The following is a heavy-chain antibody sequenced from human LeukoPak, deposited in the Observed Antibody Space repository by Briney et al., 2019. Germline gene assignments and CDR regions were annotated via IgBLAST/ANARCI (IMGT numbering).Heavy chain of an antibody. V-gene: IGHV1-2*02. Sequence: ASVKVSCKASGYTFTSYDINWVRQATGQGLEWMGWINPNSGGTNYAQKFQGRVTMTRDTSISTAYMELSRLRSDDTAVYYCARTEVRGEVDIWGQGTMVTVSS. CDR2: INPNSGGT. CDR1: GYTFTSYD. J-gene: IGHJ3*02. CDR3: ARTEVRGEVDI. D-gene: IGHD3-10*01.